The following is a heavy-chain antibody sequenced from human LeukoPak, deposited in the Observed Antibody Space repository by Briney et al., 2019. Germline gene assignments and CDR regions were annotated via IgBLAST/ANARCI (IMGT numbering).Heavy chain of an antibody. J-gene: IGHJ3*01. V-gene: IGHV3-7*01. CDR2: IKYDGSEK. Sequence: GGSLRLSCAASGFTFSSYWMSWVRQAPGKGLEWVANIKYDGSEKFYVDSVKGRFTISRDNAKNSLYLQMNILGAEDSALYYCASANLNSRGTTCYGDAFNFWAQGSMVTVSS. CDR1: GFTFSSYW. D-gene: IGHD2-2*01. CDR3: ASANLNSRGTTCYGDAFNF.